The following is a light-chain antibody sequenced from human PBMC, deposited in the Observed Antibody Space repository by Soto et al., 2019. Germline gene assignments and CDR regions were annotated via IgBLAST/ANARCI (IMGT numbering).Light chain of an antibody. CDR2: CAF. CDR3: QQYKKWPPLT. Sequence: EIVLTQSPATLSLSPGETATLSCRASQSVSYNFAWYQQKPGQGPRLLIYCAFTRATGIPARVSGRGSGKKLPLTISSLQSEEFAVYYCQQYKKWPPLTFGGGTKVEIK. J-gene: IGKJ4*01. CDR1: QSVSYN. V-gene: IGKV3-15*01.